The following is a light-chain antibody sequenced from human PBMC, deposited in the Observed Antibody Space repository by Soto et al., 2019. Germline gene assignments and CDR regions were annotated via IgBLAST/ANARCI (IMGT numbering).Light chain of an antibody. CDR3: QQYGSA. V-gene: IGKV3-20*01. CDR2: GAS. CDR1: QSVSSSY. Sequence: EIVLTQSPGTLSLSPGERATLSCRASQSVSSSYLAWYQQKPGQAPRLLIYGASSRATGIPDRFSGSGSGTDSTLTISRLEPEDFAVYYCQQYGSAFGQGTKV. J-gene: IGKJ1*01.